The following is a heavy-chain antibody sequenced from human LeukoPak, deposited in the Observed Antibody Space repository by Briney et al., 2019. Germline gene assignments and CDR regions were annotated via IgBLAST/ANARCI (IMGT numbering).Heavy chain of an antibody. CDR1: GGSISSSSYY. D-gene: IGHD4-17*01. Sequence: KPSETLSLTCTVSGGSISSSSYYWGWIRQPPGKGLEWIGCVSHSGSTDYNPSLKSRLTMSVDTSKNQFSLKLTSVTAADTAVYYCARGLRPRDYYYYGLDVWGPGTTVTVSS. J-gene: IGHJ6*02. V-gene: IGHV4-61*05. CDR3: ARGLRPRDYYYYGLDV. CDR2: VSHSGST.